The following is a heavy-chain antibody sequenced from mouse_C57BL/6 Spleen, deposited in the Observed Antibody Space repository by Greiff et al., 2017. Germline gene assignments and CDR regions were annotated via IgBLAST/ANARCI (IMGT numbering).Heavy chain of an antibody. CDR2: IDPSDRYP. J-gene: IGHJ4*01. Sequence: QVQLQQPGAELVKPGASVKLSCKASGYTFTSYWMQWVKQRPGPGLEWIGEIDPSDRYPNYNQKFKGKATLTVDTSSSTAYMQLSSLTSEDSAVYAWASSSGGYSHAMEDWGQGTSVTVAS. CDR3: ASSSGGYSHAMED. CDR1: GYTFTSYW. V-gene: IGHV1-50*01. D-gene: IGHD2-3*01.